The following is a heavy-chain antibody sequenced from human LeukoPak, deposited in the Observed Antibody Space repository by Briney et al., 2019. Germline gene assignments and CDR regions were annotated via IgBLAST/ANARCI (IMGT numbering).Heavy chain of an antibody. CDR2: ISGSGGST. CDR3: AKDRAVEYYYDSSYFDY. J-gene: IGHJ4*02. V-gene: IGHV3-23*01. CDR1: GFTFSSYA. D-gene: IGHD3-22*01. Sequence: TGGSLRLSCAASGFTFSSYAMSWVRQAPGEGLEWVSAISGSGGSTYYADSVKGRFTISRDNSKNTLYLQMNSLRAEDTAVYYCAKDRAVEYYYDSSYFDYWGQGTLVTVSS.